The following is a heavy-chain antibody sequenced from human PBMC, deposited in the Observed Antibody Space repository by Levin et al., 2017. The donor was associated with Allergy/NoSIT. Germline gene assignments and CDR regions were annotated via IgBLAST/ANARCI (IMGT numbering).Heavy chain of an antibody. D-gene: IGHD6-19*01. CDR3: ARDGGEQWLVSNPRFDP. CDR1: GFTFSSYW. J-gene: IGHJ5*02. V-gene: IGHV3-74*01. Sequence: GGSLRLSCAASGFTFSSYWMHWVRQAPGKGLVWVSRINSDGSSTSYADSVKGRFTISRDNAKNTLYLQMNSLRAEDTAVYYCARDGGEQWLVSNPRFDPWGQGTLVTVSS. CDR2: INSDGSST.